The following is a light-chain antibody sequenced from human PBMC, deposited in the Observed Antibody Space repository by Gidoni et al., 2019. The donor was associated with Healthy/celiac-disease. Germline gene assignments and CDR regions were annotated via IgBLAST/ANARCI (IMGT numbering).Light chain of an antibody. CDR3: QQSYSTPLIT. V-gene: IGKV1-39*01. CDR1: QSISSY. Sequence: DIQMTQSPSSLSASVGDRVIITCRASQSISSYLNWYQQKPGKAPKLLIYAASSLQRGVPSRFSGSGSGTDFTLTISSLQPEDFATYYCQQSYSTPLITFGPGTKVDIK. J-gene: IGKJ3*01. CDR2: AAS.